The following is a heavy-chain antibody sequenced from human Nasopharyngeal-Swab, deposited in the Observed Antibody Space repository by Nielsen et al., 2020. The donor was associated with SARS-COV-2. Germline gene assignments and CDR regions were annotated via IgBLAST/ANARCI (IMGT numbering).Heavy chain of an antibody. Sequence: WIRQPPGKGLEWVAVSSYDGSNKYYADSVKGRFTISRDSSKNTLYLQMNSLRAEDAAVYYCARDSGFTFGYWIFDYWGQGTLVTVSS. CDR3: ARDSGFTFGYWIFDY. D-gene: IGHD3-22*01. J-gene: IGHJ4*02. CDR2: SSYDGSNK. V-gene: IGHV3-33*05.